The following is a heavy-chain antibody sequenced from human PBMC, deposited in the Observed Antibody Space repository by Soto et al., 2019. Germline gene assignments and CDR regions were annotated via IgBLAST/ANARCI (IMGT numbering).Heavy chain of an antibody. V-gene: IGHV1-69*01. Sequence: QVQLVQSGAEVKKPGSSVKVSCKASGGTFSSYAISWVRQAPGQGLEWMGGIIPIFGTANYAQTFQGRVTITTDESTSTAYVELSSLRSEDTAVYYCARKRRDCYNFIWHSDDFDIWGQGTMVTVSS. CDR2: IIPIFGTA. CDR3: ARKRRDCYNFIWHSDDFDI. D-gene: IGHD2-21*01. CDR1: GGTFSSYA. J-gene: IGHJ3*02.